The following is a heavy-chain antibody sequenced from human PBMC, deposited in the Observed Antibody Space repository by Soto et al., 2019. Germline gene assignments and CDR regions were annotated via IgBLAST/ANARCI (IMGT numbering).Heavy chain of an antibody. CDR2: IYYSGST. Sequence: PSETLSLTCTVSGGSISSGGYYWSWIRQHPGKGLEWIGYIYYSGSTYYNPSLKSRVTISVDTSKNQFSLKLSSVTAADTAVYYCARESRTYYDSSGYSNWFDPWGQGTLVTVSS. J-gene: IGHJ5*02. CDR3: ARESRTYYDSSGYSNWFDP. CDR1: GGSISSGGYY. V-gene: IGHV4-31*03. D-gene: IGHD3-22*01.